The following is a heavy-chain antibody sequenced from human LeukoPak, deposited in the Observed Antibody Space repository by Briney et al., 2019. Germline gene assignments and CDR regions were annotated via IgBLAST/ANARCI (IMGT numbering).Heavy chain of an antibody. CDR3: ASRAVAGRDPDY. J-gene: IGHJ4*02. D-gene: IGHD6-19*01. Sequence: SETLSLTCTVSGGSISSYYWSWIRQPAGKGLEWIGRIYTGGSTNYNPSLKSRVTMSVDTSKNQFSLKLSSVTAADTAVYYCASRAVAGRDPDYWGQGTLVTVSS. CDR1: GGSISSYY. CDR2: IYTGGST. V-gene: IGHV4-4*07.